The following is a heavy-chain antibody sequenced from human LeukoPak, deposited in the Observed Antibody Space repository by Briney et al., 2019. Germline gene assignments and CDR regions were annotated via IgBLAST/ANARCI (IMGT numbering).Heavy chain of an antibody. CDR1: GYTFTSYD. CDR3: ARDKGSGYENYYYMDV. Sequence: GASVKVSCKASGYTFTSYDINWMRQAPGQGLEWMGWINPNSGGTNYAQKFQGRVTMTRDTSISTAYMELSRLRSDDTAVYYCARDKGSGYENYYYMDVWGKGTTVTISS. D-gene: IGHD5-12*01. CDR2: INPNSGGT. J-gene: IGHJ6*03. V-gene: IGHV1-2*02.